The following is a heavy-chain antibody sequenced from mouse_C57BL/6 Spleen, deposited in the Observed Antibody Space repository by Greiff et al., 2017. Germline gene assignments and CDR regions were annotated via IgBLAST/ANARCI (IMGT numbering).Heavy chain of an antibody. CDR3: ARWLPRYYYAMDY. J-gene: IGHJ4*01. CDR1: GYTFTDYY. CDR2: INPYNGGT. Sequence: VQLKQSGPVLVKPGASVKMSCKASGYTFTDYYMNWVKQSHGKSLEWIGVINPYNGGTSYNQKFKGKATLTVDKSSSTAYMELNSLTSEDSAVYYCARWLPRYYYAMDYWGQGTSVTVSS. D-gene: IGHD2-2*01. V-gene: IGHV1-19*01.